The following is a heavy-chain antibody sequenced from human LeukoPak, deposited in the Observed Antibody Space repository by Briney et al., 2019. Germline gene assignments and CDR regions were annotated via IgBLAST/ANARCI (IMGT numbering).Heavy chain of an antibody. CDR3: ARYRKDDILTGYYYYFDY. V-gene: IGHV1-2*02. CDR1: GYTFTGYY. Sequence: ASVKVSCKASGYTFTGYYMHWVRQAPGQGLEWMGWINPNSGGTNYAQKFQGRVTMTRDTSISTAYMELSRLRSDDTAVYYCARYRKDDILTGYYYYFDYWGQGTLATVSS. D-gene: IGHD3-9*01. CDR2: INPNSGGT. J-gene: IGHJ4*02.